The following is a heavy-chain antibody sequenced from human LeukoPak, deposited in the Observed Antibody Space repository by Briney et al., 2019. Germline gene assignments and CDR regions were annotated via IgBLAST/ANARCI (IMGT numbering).Heavy chain of an antibody. Sequence: PSETLSLTCTVSGVSIISSNYYWGWFRQPPGKGLQWIASVFYTGTTRHNPSLKSRVTISVDTSKNEFSLSLSSVTAEDTAMYYCARRFGSSADGILKYYFDYWGQGTLVTVSS. CDR1: GVSIISSNYY. CDR2: VFYTGTT. J-gene: IGHJ4*02. V-gene: IGHV4-39*01. CDR3: ARRFGSSADGILKYYFDY. D-gene: IGHD6-13*01.